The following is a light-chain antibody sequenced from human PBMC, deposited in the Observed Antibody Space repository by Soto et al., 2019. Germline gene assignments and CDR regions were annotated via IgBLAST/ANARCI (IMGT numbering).Light chain of an antibody. CDR1: KRISSW. V-gene: IGKV1-5*01. CDR3: QQYNNCWT. CDR2: DAS. J-gene: IGKJ1*01. Sequence: DIQMTQSPSALSASVGDRVTITCRASKRISSWLSWYQQKPGKAPRLLIYDASYLERGVPSRFSGSGSGTEFPLTISDLQPDDLATYYCQQYNNCWTFGPGTKVEI.